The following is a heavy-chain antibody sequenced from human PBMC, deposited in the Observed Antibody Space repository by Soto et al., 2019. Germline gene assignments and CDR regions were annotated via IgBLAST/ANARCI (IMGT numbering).Heavy chain of an antibody. CDR3: ARDPGYDILTGPEGFDP. V-gene: IGHV1-18*01. J-gene: IGHJ5*02. CDR2: ISAYNGNT. D-gene: IGHD3-9*01. CDR1: GDTFTSYG. Sequence: GASVKVSCEASGDTFTSYGISWVRQAPGQGLEWMGWISAYNGNTNYAQKLQGRVTMTTDTSTSTAYMELRSLRSDDTAVYYCARDPGYDILTGPEGFDPWGQGTLVTVSS.